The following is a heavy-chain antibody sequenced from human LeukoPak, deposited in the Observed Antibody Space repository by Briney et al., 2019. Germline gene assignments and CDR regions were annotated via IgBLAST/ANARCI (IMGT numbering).Heavy chain of an antibody. D-gene: IGHD3-3*01. J-gene: IGHJ4*02. CDR1: GFTFDDYA. CDR2: ISRDSSTI. V-gene: IGHV3-9*01. Sequence: PSGGSLRLSCAASGFTFDDYAMHWVRQVPGKGLEWVSGISRDSSTIVYADSVKGRFTISRDNSKNTLYLQMNSLRAEDTAVYYCARAMFFGVANPFADYWGQGTLVTVSS. CDR3: ARAMFFGVANPFADY.